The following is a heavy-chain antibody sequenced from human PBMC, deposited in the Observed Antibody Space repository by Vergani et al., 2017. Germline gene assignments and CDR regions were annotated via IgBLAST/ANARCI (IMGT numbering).Heavy chain of an antibody. CDR3: AKDRPYYYDSSGYYVDAFDI. V-gene: IGHV3-23*01. CDR1: GFTFSSYA. D-gene: IGHD3-22*01. CDR2: ISGSGGST. J-gene: IGHJ3*02. Sequence: EVQLLESGGGLVQPGWSLRLSCAASGFTFSSYAMSWVRQAPGKGLEWVSAISGSGGSTYYADSVKGRFTISRDNSKNTLYLQMNSLRAEDTAVYYCAKDRPYYYDSSGYYVDAFDIWGQGTMVTVSS.